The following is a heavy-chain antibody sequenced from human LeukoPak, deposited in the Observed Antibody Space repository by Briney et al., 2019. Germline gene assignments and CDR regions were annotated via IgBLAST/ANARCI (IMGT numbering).Heavy chain of an antibody. CDR2: INPNSGGT. Sequence: ASVKVSCKASGYTFTSYYMHWVRQAPGQGLEWMGWINPNSGGTNYAQKFQGRVTMTRDTSISTAYMELSRLRSDDTAVYYCASNDYGDYLTLGAFDIWGQGTMVTVSS. CDR3: ASNDYGDYLTLGAFDI. CDR1: GYTFTSYY. D-gene: IGHD4-17*01. J-gene: IGHJ3*02. V-gene: IGHV1-2*02.